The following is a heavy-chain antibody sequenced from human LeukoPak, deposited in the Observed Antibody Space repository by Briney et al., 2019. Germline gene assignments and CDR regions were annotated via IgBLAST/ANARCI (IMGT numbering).Heavy chain of an antibody. V-gene: IGHV4-59*01. J-gene: IGHJ4*02. D-gene: IGHD3-10*01. CDR1: GVSISSYY. Sequence: PSETLSLTCSVSGVSISSYYWSWLRPPPGKGLEGLGYIYYSGSTNYNPSLKSRVTISVDTSKNQFSLKLSSVTAADTAVYYCASAKPLWFGEFDYFDYWGQGTLVTVSS. CDR2: IYYSGST. CDR3: ASAKPLWFGEFDYFDY.